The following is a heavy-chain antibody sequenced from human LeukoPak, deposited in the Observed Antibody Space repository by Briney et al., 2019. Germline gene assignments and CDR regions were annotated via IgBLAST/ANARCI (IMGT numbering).Heavy chain of an antibody. V-gene: IGHV3-48*02. CDR2: ISTSSSTI. CDR3: ARGGAAAGTWVYYYYGMDV. D-gene: IGHD6-13*01. CDR1: GFTFSSYS. J-gene: IGHJ6*02. Sequence: GGSLRLSCAASGFTFSSYSMNWVRQAPGKGLEWVSYISTSSSTIYYADSVKGRFTISRDNAKNSLYLQMNSLRDEDTAVYYCARGGAAAGTWVYYYYGMDVWGQGTTVTVSS.